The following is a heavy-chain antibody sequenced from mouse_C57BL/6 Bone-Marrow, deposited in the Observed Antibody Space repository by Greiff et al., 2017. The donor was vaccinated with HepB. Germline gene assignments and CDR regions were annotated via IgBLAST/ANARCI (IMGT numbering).Heavy chain of an antibody. CDR3: AGVNYYGSSYGWYFDV. V-gene: IGHV12-3*01. CDR1: GFPITSGYY. D-gene: IGHD1-1*01. Sequence: VKLMESGPGLVKPSQSLFLTCSITGFPITSGYYWIWIRQSPGKPLEWMGYITHSGETFYNPSLQSPISITRETSKNQFFLQLNSVTTEDTAMYYCAGVNYYGSSYGWYFDVWGTGTTVTVSS. J-gene: IGHJ1*03. CDR2: ITHSGET.